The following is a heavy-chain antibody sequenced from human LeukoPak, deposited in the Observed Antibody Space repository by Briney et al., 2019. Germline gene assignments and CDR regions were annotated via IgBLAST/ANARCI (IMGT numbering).Heavy chain of an antibody. CDR1: GFTFSSYA. V-gene: IGHV3-7*03. CDR2: IKQDGSEK. J-gene: IGHJ5*02. Sequence: GGSLRLSCAASGFTFSSYAMSWVRQAPGKGLEWVANIKQDGSEKYYVDSVKGRFTISRDNAKNSLYLQMNTLRAEDTAMYYCAKDAQPRSRWFDPWGQGTLVTVSS. CDR3: AKDAQPRSRWFDP. D-gene: IGHD3-16*01.